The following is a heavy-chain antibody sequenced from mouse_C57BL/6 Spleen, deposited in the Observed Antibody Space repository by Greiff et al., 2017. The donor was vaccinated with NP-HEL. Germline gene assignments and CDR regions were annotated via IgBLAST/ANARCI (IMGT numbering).Heavy chain of an antibody. CDR1: GYTFTDYY. D-gene: IGHD1-1*01. CDR2: INPYNGGT. CDR3: AIHPVVGYFDY. Sequence: EVKLMESGPVLVKPGASVKMSCKASGYTFTDYYMNWVKQSHGKSLEWIGVINPYNGGTNYNQKFKGKATLTVDKSSSTAYMELKNLTSEDSAVYYGAIHPVVGYFDYWGQGTTLTVSS. V-gene: IGHV1-19*01. J-gene: IGHJ2*01.